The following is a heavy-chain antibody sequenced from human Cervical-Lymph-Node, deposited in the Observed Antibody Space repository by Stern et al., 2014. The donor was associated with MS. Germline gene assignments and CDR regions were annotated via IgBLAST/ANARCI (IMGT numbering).Heavy chain of an antibody. D-gene: IGHD6-19*01. CDR3: VGSGWYSKFDY. CDR2: IKSETDGGTA. CDR1: GFTFGDTW. V-gene: IGHV3-15*02. J-gene: IGHJ4*02. Sequence: EVQLVESGGALVKPGGSLRLSCAASGFTFGDTWMSWVRQAPGQGLEWVGRIKSETDGGTADYAAPVKGRITISRDDSKNTVYLQMNSLKTEDTAVYYCVGSGWYSKFDYWGQGTLVTVSS.